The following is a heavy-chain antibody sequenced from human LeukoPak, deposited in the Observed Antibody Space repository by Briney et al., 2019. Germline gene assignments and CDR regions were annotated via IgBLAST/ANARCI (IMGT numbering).Heavy chain of an antibody. D-gene: IGHD6-13*01. CDR3: ARGMYKQQRKLSDY. CDR2: IIPILGIA. J-gene: IGHJ4*02. Sequence: GSSVKVSCKASGGTFSSYAISWVRQAPGQGLEWMGRIIPILGIANYAQKFQGRVTITADKSTSTAYMELSSLRSEDTAVYYCARGMYKQQRKLSDYWGQGTLVTVSS. V-gene: IGHV1-69*04. CDR1: GGTFSSYA.